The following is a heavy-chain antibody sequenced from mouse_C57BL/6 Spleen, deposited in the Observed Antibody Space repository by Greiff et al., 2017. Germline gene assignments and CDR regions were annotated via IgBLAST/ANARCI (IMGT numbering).Heavy chain of an antibody. CDR1: GYTFTSYW. CDR3: ARGIYYGYTWFAY. D-gene: IGHD2-2*01. CDR2: IDPSDSYT. V-gene: IGHV1-69*01. J-gene: IGHJ3*01. Sequence: VQLQQPGAELVMPGASVKLSCKASGYTFTSYWMHWVKQRPGQGLEWIGEIDPSDSYTNYNPTFKGKSTLTVDKSSSTAYMQLSSLTSEDSAVYYCARGIYYGYTWFAYWGQGTLVTVSA.